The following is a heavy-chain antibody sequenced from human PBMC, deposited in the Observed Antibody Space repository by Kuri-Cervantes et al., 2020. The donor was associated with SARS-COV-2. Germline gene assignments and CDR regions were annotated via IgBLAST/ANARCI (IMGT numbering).Heavy chain of an antibody. CDR2: TVYDGTTK. J-gene: IGHJ6*02. Sequence: GGSLRLSCAASGFIFKNYAMHWVRQAPGKGLEWVAVTVYDGTTKYYADSVKGRFTISRDNSEKMLYLQVSSLRAEDTAVYYCARDLGDMPHYAMGVWGQGTTVTVSS. CDR1: GFIFKNYA. D-gene: IGHD2-2*01. CDR3: ARDLGDMPHYAMGV. V-gene: IGHV3-30-3*01.